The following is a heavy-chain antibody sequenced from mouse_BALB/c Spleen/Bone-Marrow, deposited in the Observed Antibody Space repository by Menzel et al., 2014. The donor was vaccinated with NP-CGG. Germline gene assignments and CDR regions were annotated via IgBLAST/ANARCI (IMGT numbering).Heavy chain of an antibody. D-gene: IGHD2-4*01. Sequence: VQLQQSGTELVMPGASVKMSCKASGYAFTDRWIHWVKQRPGQGLEWIGAIDTSDSYTNYYQKFKGKATLTVDESSSTAYIHLSSLTSEDSAVYYCARGGDDFSLDYWGQRTSVTVSS. CDR1: GYAFTDRW. V-gene: IGHV1-69*01. CDR2: IDTSDSYT. CDR3: ARGGDDFSLDY. J-gene: IGHJ4*01.